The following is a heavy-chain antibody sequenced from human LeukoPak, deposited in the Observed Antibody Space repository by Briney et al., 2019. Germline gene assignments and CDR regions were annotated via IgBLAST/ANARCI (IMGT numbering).Heavy chain of an antibody. D-gene: IGHD4-17*01. Sequence: SETLFLTCTVSGYSISSGYYWGWIRQPPGKGLEWIGSIYHSGSTYYNPSLKSRVTISVDTSKNQFSLKLSSVTAADTAVYYCARDFFPRRRPSPLLRYETDYWGQGTLVTVSS. CDR1: GYSISSGYY. J-gene: IGHJ4*02. V-gene: IGHV4-38-2*02. CDR2: IYHSGST. CDR3: ARDFFPRRRPSPLLRYETDY.